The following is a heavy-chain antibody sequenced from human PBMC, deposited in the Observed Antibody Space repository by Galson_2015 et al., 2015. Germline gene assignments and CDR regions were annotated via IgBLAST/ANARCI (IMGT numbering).Heavy chain of an antibody. Sequence: SLRLSCAASGLTVSSSYMGWVRQAPGKGLEWVSVIYSGGATYYGASVKGRFTISRDNSKNTLHLQVNGLRVEDTAVYYCARGIGRSWSFDSSGQGTVVTVSP. J-gene: IGHJ4*02. CDR3: ARGIGRSWSFDS. V-gene: IGHV3-53*01. CDR2: IYSGGAT. CDR1: GLTVSSSY. D-gene: IGHD6-13*01.